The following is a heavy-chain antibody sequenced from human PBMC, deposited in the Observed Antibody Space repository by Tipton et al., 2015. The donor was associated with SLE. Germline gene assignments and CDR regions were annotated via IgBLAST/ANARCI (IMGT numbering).Heavy chain of an antibody. V-gene: IGHV4-61*02. CDR2: IYASGST. D-gene: IGHD1-26*01. J-gene: IGHJ6*02. CDR1: GGSISSGSYY. Sequence: TLSLTCTVSGGSISSGSYYWSWIRQPAGKGLEWIGRIYASGSTNYNPSLKSRVTISVDTSKNQFSLRLSSVTAADTAVYYCARIPSLYSGTYYYYGMDVWGQGTTVTVSS. CDR3: ARIPSLYSGTYYYYGMDV.